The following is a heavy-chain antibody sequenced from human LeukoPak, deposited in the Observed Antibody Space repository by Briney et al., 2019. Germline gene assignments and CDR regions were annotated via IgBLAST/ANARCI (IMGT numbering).Heavy chain of an antibody. J-gene: IGHJ1*01. D-gene: IGHD6-13*01. CDR2: ISAYNGNT. CDR3: ARVDRGGGMRDTFAEYFQH. Sequence: ASVKVSCKASGYTFTSYGISWVRQAPGQGLEWMGWISAYNGNTNYAQKLQGRVTMTTDTSTSTAYMELRSLRSDDTAVYYCARVDRGGGMRDTFAEYFQHWGQGTLVTVSS. V-gene: IGHV1-18*01. CDR1: GYTFTSYG.